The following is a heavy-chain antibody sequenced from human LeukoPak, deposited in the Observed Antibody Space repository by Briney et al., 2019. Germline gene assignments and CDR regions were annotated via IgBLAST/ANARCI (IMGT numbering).Heavy chain of an antibody. CDR1: GGTFSSYD. V-gene: IGHV1-8*02. CDR3: ARGGGRIAAAYYFDH. J-gene: IGHJ4*02. CDR2: MNPNSGNT. D-gene: IGHD6-13*01. Sequence: ASVKVSCKASGGTFSSYDINWVRQATGQGLEWMGWMNPNSGNTGYAQKFQGRVTMTRNTSISTAYMELSSLRSEDTAVYYCARGGGRIAAAYYFDHWGQGTLVTVSS.